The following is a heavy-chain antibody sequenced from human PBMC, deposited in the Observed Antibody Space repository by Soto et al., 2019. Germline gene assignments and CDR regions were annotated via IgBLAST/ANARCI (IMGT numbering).Heavy chain of an antibody. CDR2: IFYTGGT. CDR3: ARDRGATIFDF. J-gene: IGHJ4*02. D-gene: IGHD5-12*01. Sequence: QVQLQESGPGLVKPSQTLSLTCTVSGASISSGDYYWSWIRQHPGRGLEWIGYIFYTGGTFYTPSLKSRVTMSVDTSKNQFSQKLTSVTAADTAVYFCARDRGATIFDFWGRGTLVTVSS. CDR1: GASISSGDYY. V-gene: IGHV4-31*03.